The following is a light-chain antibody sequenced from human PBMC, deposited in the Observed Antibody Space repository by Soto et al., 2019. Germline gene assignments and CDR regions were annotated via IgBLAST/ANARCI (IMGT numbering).Light chain of an antibody. J-gene: IGKJ4*01. CDR2: WSS. CDR1: QSLLYSSNNKNY. Sequence: DIVMTQSPDSLAVSLGERVTIDCRSSQSLLYSSNNKNYLAWYQQKPGQPPTLLIYWSSTRESGVPDRFSGSGSGTDFTLTISSLQAEDVAVYYCQQYYSTPLTFGGGTKVEIK. CDR3: QQYYSTPLT. V-gene: IGKV4-1*01.